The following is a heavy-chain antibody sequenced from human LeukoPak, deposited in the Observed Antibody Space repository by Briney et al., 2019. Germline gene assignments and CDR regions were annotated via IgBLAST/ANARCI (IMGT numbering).Heavy chain of an antibody. J-gene: IGHJ4*02. D-gene: IGHD6-19*01. V-gene: IGHV3-49*03. CDR3: TRTYSSGSCYFDY. CDR2: IRSKAYGGTT. Sequence: SGGSLRLSCTASGFTFGDYAMSWFRQAPGKGLEWVGFIRSKAYGGTTEYAASVKGRFTISRDDSKSIAYLQMNSLKTEDTAVYYCTRTYSSGSCYFDYWGQGTLVTVSS. CDR1: GFTFGDYA.